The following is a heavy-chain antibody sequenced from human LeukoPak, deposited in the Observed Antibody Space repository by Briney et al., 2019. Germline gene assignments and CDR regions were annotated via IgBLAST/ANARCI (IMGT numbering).Heavy chain of an antibody. D-gene: IGHD3-22*01. Sequence: HSGGSLRLSCAASGFTFSSYGMHWVRQAPGKGLEGVAVIWYDGSNKYYADSVKGRFTISRDNSKNTLYLQMNSLRAEDTAVYYCARAFYDSSGYYFDYWGQGTLVTVSS. CDR3: ARAFYDSSGYYFDY. V-gene: IGHV3-33*01. CDR2: IWYDGSNK. CDR1: GFTFSSYG. J-gene: IGHJ4*02.